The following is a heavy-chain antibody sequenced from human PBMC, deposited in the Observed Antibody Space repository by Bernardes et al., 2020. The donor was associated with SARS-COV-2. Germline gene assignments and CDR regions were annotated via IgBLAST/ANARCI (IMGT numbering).Heavy chain of an antibody. CDR3: ARDFGGNSDY. Sequence: LRLSCAASGFSVSAYWMHWVRQAPGEGLVWVSRINEHGTVINYADSVKGRFTISRDIADYTLYLQMNSLRAEDTAVYYCARDFGGNSDYWGQGTLVTVSS. D-gene: IGHD2-15*01. CDR2: INEHGTVI. V-gene: IGHV3-74*01. CDR1: GFSVSAYW. J-gene: IGHJ4*02.